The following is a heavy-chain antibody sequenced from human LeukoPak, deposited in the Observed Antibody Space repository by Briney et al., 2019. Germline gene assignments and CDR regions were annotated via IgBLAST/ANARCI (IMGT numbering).Heavy chain of an antibody. D-gene: IGHD2/OR15-2a*01. CDR2: ISCDGEAK. V-gene: IGHV3-48*01. Sequence: GGSLTLSCAASGFSFSSYSINWVSQAPAGGVEWGSYISCDGEAKHYTDSLKGRFTISRDNSKNALYLQMNSLRAEDTAVYFSARDYVYAFDYWGQGTLVTVSS. CDR3: ARDYVYAFDY. CDR1: GFSFSSYS. J-gene: IGHJ4*02.